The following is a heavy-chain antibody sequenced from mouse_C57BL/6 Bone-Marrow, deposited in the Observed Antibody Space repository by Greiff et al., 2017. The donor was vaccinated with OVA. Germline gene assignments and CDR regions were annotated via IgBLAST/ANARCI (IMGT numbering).Heavy chain of an antibody. V-gene: IGHV1-18*01. D-gene: IGHD2-4*01. CDR2: INPNNGGT. J-gene: IGHJ2*01. CDR1: GYTFTDYN. CDR3: ARGGDDLYYFDY. Sequence: EVQLQQSGPELVKPGASVKIPCKASGYTFTDYNMDWVKQSHGKSLEWIGDINPNNGGTIYNQKFKGKATLTVDKSSSTAYMELRSLTSEDTAVYERARGGDDLYYFDYWGQGTTLTVSS.